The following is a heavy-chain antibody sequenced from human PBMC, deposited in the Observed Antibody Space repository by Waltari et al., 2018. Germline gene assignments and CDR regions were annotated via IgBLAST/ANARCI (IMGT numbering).Heavy chain of an antibody. CDR2: IYYSGST. V-gene: IGHV4-39*07. J-gene: IGHJ4*02. Sequence: QLQLQESGPGLVKPSETLSLTCTVSGGSISSSSYYWGWIRQPPGKGLEWIGSIYYSGSTNYNPSLKRRVTISVDTSKNQFSLKLSAVTAADTAVYYCARGAGGYSNFDYGGQGTLVTVSS. CDR1: GGSISSSSYY. CDR3: ARGAGGYSNFDY. D-gene: IGHD6-13*01.